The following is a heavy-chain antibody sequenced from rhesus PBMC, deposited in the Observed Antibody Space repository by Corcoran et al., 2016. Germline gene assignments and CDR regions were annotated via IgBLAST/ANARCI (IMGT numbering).Heavy chain of an antibody. D-gene: IGHD1-20*01. V-gene: IGHV4-106*01. CDR2: IYGSGGGT. J-gene: IGHJ4*01. CDR3: ASIAGTTGFVVFDY. Sequence: QVQLQESGPGLVKPSETLSLTCAVSGGSISDDYYWSWIRHPPGKGLEWIGYIYGSGGGTNYNPSLKNRVTISIVPSKIKFSLMLSSVTAADSAVYYCASIAGTTGFVVFDYWGQGVLVTVSS. CDR1: GGSISDDYY.